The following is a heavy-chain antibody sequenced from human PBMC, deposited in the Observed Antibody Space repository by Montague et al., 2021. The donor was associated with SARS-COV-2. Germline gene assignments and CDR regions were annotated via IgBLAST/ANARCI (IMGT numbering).Heavy chain of an antibody. CDR3: ARTSASSDY. Sequence: CAISGDSDGVEGPTRSWDRHSPSIDFHRQVRCCYRPKWYNDYAVSVKSRITINPDTSKNQISLQLNSVTPEDTAVYYCARTSASSDYWGQGTLVTVSS. D-gene: IGHD1-26*01. J-gene: IGHJ4*02. V-gene: IGHV6-1*01. CDR1: GDSDGVEGPT. CDR2: CCYRPKWYN.